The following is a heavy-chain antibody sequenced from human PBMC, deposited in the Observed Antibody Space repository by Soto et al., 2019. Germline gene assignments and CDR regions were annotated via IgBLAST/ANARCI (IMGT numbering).Heavy chain of an antibody. J-gene: IGHJ3*02. CDR1: GGSISSSSYY. Sequence: SETLSLTCTVSGGSISSSSYYWGWIRQPPGKGLEWIGSIYYSGSTYYNPSLKSRVTISVDTSKNQFSLKLSSVTAADTAVYYCARDTSYYDSSGYCDAFDIWGQGTMVTV. CDR2: IYYSGST. D-gene: IGHD3-22*01. CDR3: ARDTSYYDSSGYCDAFDI. V-gene: IGHV4-39*07.